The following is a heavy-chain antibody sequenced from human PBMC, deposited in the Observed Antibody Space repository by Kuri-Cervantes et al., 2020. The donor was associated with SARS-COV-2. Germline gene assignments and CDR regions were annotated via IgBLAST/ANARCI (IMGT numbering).Heavy chain of an antibody. Sequence: SETLSLTCAVYGGSFSGYYWSWIRQPPGKGLEWIGEINHSGSTNYSPSLKSRVTIPVDTSKNQFSLKLSSVTAADTTVYYCASRASIVVVPAAMSWFDPWGQGTLVTVSS. CDR3: ASRASIVVVPAAMSWFDP. D-gene: IGHD2-2*01. V-gene: IGHV4-34*01. J-gene: IGHJ5*02. CDR2: INHSGST. CDR1: GGSFSGYY.